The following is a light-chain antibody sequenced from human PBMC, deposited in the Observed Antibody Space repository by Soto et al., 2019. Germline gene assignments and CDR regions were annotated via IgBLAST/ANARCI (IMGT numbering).Light chain of an antibody. CDR2: TNN. J-gene: IGLJ1*01. V-gene: IGLV1-40*01. CDR1: SSNTGAGYE. Sequence: QSVLTQPPSVSGAPGQRVTISCSGSSSNTGAGYEAHWYQQLPGRAPKVLIYTNNNRPSGVPDRFSGSKSGTSASLAITGLQAEDEADYYCQSYDSSLSAYVFGTGTKVTRP. CDR3: QSYDSSLSAYV.